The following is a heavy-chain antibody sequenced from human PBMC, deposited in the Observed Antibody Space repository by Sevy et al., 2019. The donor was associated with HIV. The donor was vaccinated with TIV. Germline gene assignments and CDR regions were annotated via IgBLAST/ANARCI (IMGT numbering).Heavy chain of an antibody. J-gene: IGHJ5*02. V-gene: IGHV3-74*01. D-gene: IGHD3-3*01. CDR3: AREGYDFWSGYYGYSWFDP. Sequence: GESLKISCAASGFTFSSYWMHWVRQAPGKGLVWVSRINSDGSSTSYADSVKGRFTISRDNAKNTLYLQMNSLRAEDTAVYYCAREGYDFWSGYYGYSWFDPWGQGTLVTVSS. CDR2: INSDGSST. CDR1: GFTFSSYW.